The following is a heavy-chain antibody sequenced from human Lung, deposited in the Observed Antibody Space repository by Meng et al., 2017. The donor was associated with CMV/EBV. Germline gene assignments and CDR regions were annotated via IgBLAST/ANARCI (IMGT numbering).Heavy chain of an antibody. Sequence: SXKISXAASGFSFDDYAMHWVRQAPGKGLEWVSRINWNSAYIGYADSVKGRFTISRENAKNSLYLQMNSLRPDDTALYYCVKDTSYSSSSSGAFDVWGQGTXVTVSS. J-gene: IGHJ3*01. CDR3: VKDTSYSSSSSGAFDV. D-gene: IGHD6-6*01. CDR2: INWNSAYI. CDR1: GFSFDDYA. V-gene: IGHV3-9*01.